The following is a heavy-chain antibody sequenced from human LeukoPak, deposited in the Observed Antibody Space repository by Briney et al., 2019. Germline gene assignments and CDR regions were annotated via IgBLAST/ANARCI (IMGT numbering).Heavy chain of an antibody. CDR1: GFTFSDYA. J-gene: IGHJ4*02. V-gene: IGHV3-23*01. D-gene: IGHD3-9*01. CDR3: AKLPPFDWLLSQFDY. CDR2: ISGSGEST. Sequence: GGSLRLTCTGSGFTFSDYAMNWVRQAPGKGLEWVSTISGSGESTYYADSVKGRFTISRDNSKNTLYLQMNSLRAEDTAVYYCAKLPPFDWLLSQFDYWGQGTLVTVSS.